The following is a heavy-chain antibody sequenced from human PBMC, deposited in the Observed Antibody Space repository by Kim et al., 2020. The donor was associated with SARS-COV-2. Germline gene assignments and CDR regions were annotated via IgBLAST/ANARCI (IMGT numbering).Heavy chain of an antibody. J-gene: IGHJ4*02. CDR1: GGTFSSYA. D-gene: IGHD6-13*01. Sequence: SVKVSCKASGGTFSSYAISWVRQAPGQGLEWMGGIIPIFGTANYAQKFQGRVTITADESTSTAYMELSSLRSEDTAVYYCARSSTIAAAGTLIDYWGQGTLVTVSS. CDR3: ARSSTIAAAGTLIDY. V-gene: IGHV1-69*13. CDR2: IIPIFGTA.